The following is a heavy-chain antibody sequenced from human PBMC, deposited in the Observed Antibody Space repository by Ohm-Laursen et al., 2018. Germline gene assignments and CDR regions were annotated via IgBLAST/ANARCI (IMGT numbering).Heavy chain of an antibody. J-gene: IGHJ4*02. D-gene: IGHD3-22*01. CDR3: AKSSGDSSGYYPDPDY. V-gene: IGHV3-33*06. CDR2: IWYDGSNK. CDR1: GFTFSSYG. Sequence: SLRLSCTASGFTFSSYGMHWVRQAPGKGLEWVAVIWYDGSNKYYADSVKGRFTISRDNSKNTVYLQMNSLRAEDTAVYYCAKSSGDSSGYYPDPDYWGQGTLVTVSS.